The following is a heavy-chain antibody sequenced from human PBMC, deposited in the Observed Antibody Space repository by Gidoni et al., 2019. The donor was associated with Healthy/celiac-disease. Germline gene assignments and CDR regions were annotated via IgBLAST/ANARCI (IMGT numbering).Heavy chain of an antibody. D-gene: IGHD5-12*01. Sequence: QVQLVESGGGVVQPGRSLRLSCAASGFPFSSYGMHWVRQAPGKGLEWVAVIGYDGSNKYYADSVKGRFTISRDNSKNTLYLQMNSLRAEDTAVYYCARGMVVATPHGAYFDYWGQGTLVTVSS. J-gene: IGHJ4*02. CDR3: ARGMVVATPHGAYFDY. CDR1: GFPFSSYG. V-gene: IGHV3-33*01. CDR2: IGYDGSNK.